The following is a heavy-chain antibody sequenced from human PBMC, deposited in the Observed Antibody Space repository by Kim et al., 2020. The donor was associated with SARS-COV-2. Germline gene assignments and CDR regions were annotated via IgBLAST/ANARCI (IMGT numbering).Heavy chain of an antibody. CDR3: ARGAPRHEVTTFGYYYYYGMDV. Sequence: ASVKVSCKASGYTFTSYYMHWVRQAPGQRLEWMGIINPSGGSTSYAQKFQGRVTMTRDTSTSTVYMELSSLRSEDTAVYYCARGAPRHEVTTFGYYYYYGMDVWGQGTTVTVSS. D-gene: IGHD3-16*01. CDR1: GYTFTSYY. J-gene: IGHJ6*02. V-gene: IGHV1-46*01. CDR2: INPSGGST.